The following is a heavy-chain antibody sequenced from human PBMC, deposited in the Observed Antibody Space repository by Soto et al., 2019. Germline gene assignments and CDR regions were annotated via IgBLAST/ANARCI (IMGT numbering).Heavy chain of an antibody. CDR2: IYYSGST. Sequence: SETLSLTCTVSGGSISSGGYYWSWIRQHPGKGLEWIGYIYYSGSTYYNPSLKSRVTISVDTSKNQFSLKLSSVTAADTAVYYCARGGRVLWFGELALAIAFDIWGQGTMVTVSS. CDR1: GGSISSGGYY. D-gene: IGHD3-10*01. V-gene: IGHV4-31*03. J-gene: IGHJ3*02. CDR3: ARGGRVLWFGELALAIAFDI.